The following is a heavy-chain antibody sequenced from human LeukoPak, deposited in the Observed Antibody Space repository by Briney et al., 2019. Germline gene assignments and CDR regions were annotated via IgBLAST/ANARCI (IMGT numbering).Heavy chain of an antibody. CDR2: IYYSGST. CDR3: ACYDLTGDFNY. D-gene: IGHD1-20*01. CDR1: GGSISSGGYY. V-gene: IGHV4-30-4*08. J-gene: IGHJ4*02. Sequence: TPSQTLSLTCTVSGGSISSGGYYWSWIRQHPGKGLEWIGYIYYSGSTYYNPSLKSRITISVDTSKNQFSLKLSSVTAADTAVYYCACYDLTGDFNYWGQGTLVTVSS.